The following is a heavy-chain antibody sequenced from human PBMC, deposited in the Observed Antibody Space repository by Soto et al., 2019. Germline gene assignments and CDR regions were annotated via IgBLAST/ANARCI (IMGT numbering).Heavy chain of an antibody. D-gene: IGHD3-22*01. V-gene: IGHV3-53*01. Sequence: EVQLVESGGGLIQPGGSLRLSCAASGFTVSSNYMSWVRQAPGKGLEWVSVIYSGGSTYYADSVKDRFTISRDNSKNTLYLQMNSLRAEDTAVYYCARDPVESGYPEYFQHCGQGTLVTVSS. CDR1: GFTVSSNY. CDR2: IYSGGST. CDR3: ARDPVESGYPEYFQH. J-gene: IGHJ1*01.